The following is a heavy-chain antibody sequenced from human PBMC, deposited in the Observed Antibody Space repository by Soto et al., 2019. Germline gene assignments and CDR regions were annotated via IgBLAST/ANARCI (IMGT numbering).Heavy chain of an antibody. CDR1: GGSISSGDYY. V-gene: IGHV4-30-4*01. Sequence: LSLTYTVSGGSISSGDYYWSWIRQPPGKGLEWIGYIYYSGSTYYNPSLKSRVTISVDTSKNQFSLKLSSVTAADTAVYYCARDSSPTDYYDSSGYYGTFDIWGQGTMVTVSS. CDR3: ARDSSPTDYYDSSGYYGTFDI. CDR2: IYYSGST. D-gene: IGHD3-22*01. J-gene: IGHJ3*02.